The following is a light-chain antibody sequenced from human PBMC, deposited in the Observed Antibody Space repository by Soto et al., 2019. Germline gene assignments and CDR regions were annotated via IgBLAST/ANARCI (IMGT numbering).Light chain of an antibody. Sequence: QSVLTQPASVSGSPGQSITISCTGTSSDVGGYNYVSWYQQHPGKAPKLMIYDVSNRPPGVSNRFSGSKSGNTASLTISGLQAEDEADYYCSSYTSSSPVVFGGGTKVTVL. V-gene: IGLV2-14*01. CDR3: SSYTSSSPVV. CDR2: DVS. J-gene: IGLJ2*01. CDR1: SSDVGGYNY.